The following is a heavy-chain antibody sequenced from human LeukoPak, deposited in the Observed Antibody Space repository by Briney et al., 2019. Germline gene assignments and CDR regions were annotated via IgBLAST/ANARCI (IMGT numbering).Heavy chain of an antibody. J-gene: IGHJ5*02. V-gene: IGHV1-69*05. Sequence: SVKVSCKASGGTFSSYAISWVRQAPGQGLEWMGRIIPIFGTANYAQRFQGRVTITTDESTSTACMERSSLRSEDTAVYCCARIWIYYDSSGYYPWGQGTLVTVSS. CDR3: ARIWIYYDSSGYYP. CDR1: GGTFSSYA. CDR2: IIPIFGTA. D-gene: IGHD3-22*01.